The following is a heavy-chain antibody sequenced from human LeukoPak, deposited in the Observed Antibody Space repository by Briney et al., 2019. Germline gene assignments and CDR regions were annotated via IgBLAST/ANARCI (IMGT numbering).Heavy chain of an antibody. J-gene: IGHJ3*02. D-gene: IGHD3-16*01. CDR2: ISSSSSYI. CDR3: ARDVWGSDLNLFKI. V-gene: IGHV3-21*01. CDR1: GFTFSSYS. Sequence: GGSLRLSCAASGFTFSSYSMNWVRQAPGKGLEWVSSISSSSSYIYYADSVKGRFTISRDNAKNSLYLQMNSLRAEDTAVYYWARDVWGSDLNLFKIWAQGTMATVS.